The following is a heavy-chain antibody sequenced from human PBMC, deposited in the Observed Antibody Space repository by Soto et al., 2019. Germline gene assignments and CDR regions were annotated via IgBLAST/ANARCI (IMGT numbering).Heavy chain of an antibody. CDR2: ISRDGSKT. J-gene: IGHJ4*02. Sequence: QVQVVESGGGVVQPGRSLTLSCAASGFTFSSYVIHWVRQTPDKGLEWVAFISRDGSKTYYADSVKGRFTISRDNSKNTLYLEMNRLRAEDTAVYYCARDDEGGSDCDLGYWGQGTLVTVSS. CDR1: GFTFSSYV. CDR3: ARDDEGGSDCDLGY. D-gene: IGHD3-10*01. V-gene: IGHV3-30-3*01.